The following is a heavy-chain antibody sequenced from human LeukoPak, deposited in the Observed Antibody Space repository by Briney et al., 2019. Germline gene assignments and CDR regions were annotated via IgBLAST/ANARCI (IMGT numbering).Heavy chain of an antibody. Sequence: GGSLRLSCKASGFIFSNYAMSWVRQAPGKGLEWVSIITGSGGNSYYTDSVKGRFTLSRDNSKNTLFLQVSSLRTEDTAVYYCAKDRYSYAFEYSDSWGQGTLVTVSS. CDR3: AKDRYSYAFEYSDS. D-gene: IGHD5-18*01. V-gene: IGHV3-23*01. J-gene: IGHJ4*02. CDR1: GFIFSNYA. CDR2: ITGSGGNS.